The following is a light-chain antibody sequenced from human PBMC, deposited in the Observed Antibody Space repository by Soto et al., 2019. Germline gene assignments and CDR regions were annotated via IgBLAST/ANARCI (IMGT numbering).Light chain of an antibody. CDR1: QGLSDS. Sequence: DIQMTQSPSSVSASVGDRVTITCRATQGLSDSLAWYQQKPGKAPKLLISVTSRLQSGVPSRFSGSASGTDFTLTIDRLQPEDLATSHCQQGHNWPLTFGQGTRLEIK. CDR3: QQGHNWPLT. J-gene: IGKJ5*01. CDR2: VTS. V-gene: IGKV1-12*01.